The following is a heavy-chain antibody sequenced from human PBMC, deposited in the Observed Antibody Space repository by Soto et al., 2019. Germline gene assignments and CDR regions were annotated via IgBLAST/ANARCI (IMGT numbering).Heavy chain of an antibody. CDR1: GFSFNTFG. CDR3: TKGAWLDY. V-gene: IGHV3-23*01. CDR2: ILGRDDTT. Sequence: GGSLRLSCAASGFSFNTFGMSWVRQAPGKGLEWVSVILGRDDTTYYADSVKGRFTISRDTFKNTLHLQMNSLRVEDTALYFCTKGAWLDYWGQGTLVTVSS. J-gene: IGHJ4*02. D-gene: IGHD5-12*01.